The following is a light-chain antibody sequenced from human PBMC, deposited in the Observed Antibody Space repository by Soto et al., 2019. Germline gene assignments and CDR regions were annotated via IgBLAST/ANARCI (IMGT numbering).Light chain of an antibody. V-gene: IGKV3-11*01. Sequence: EIVLTQSPATLSLSPGERATLSCRASQSVIRFLAWYQQKPGQAPRLLIYDASNRASGIPARFSGSGSGTDFTLTISGLEPEDFAVYYCQPRYSWPPITFSQGTRPEMK. CDR3: QPRYSWPPIT. CDR1: QSVIRF. CDR2: DAS. J-gene: IGKJ5*01.